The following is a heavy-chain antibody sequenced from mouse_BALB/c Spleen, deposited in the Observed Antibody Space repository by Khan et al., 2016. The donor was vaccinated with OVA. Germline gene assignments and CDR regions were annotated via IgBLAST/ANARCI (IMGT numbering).Heavy chain of an antibody. V-gene: IGHV1-80*01. CDR1: GYVFSSSW. D-gene: IGHD1-1*01. CDR2: IYPGDGDT. J-gene: IGHJ3*01. CDR3: ARYYGSRFAY. Sequence: QVQLQQSGAELVRPGSSVMISCKASGYVFSSSWMNWVKQRPGQGLEWIGQIYPGDGDTNYNGKFKGKVTLTADKSSSTAYMQLSSLTSEDSAVYFCARYYGSRFAYWGQGTLVTVSA.